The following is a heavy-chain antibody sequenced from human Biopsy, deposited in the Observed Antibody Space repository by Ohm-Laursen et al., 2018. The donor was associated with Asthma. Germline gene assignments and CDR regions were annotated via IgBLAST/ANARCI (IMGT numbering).Heavy chain of an antibody. CDR3: ARAADYSHYYGIDV. CDR2: ISVYNGNT. J-gene: IGHJ6*02. Sequence: GASVKVSCKTSGYTFNSAGITWVRQAPGQGLEWMGWISVYNGNTKVAQKLQDRVTMITDTSTSTAYMGLRSLRSDDTAVYFCARAADYSHYYGIDVWGQGTTVTVS. D-gene: IGHD3-10*01. V-gene: IGHV1-18*01. CDR1: GYTFNSAG.